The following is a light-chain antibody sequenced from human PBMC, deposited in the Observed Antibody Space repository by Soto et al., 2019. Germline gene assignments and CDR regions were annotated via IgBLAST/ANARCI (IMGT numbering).Light chain of an antibody. CDR2: DAS. J-gene: IGKJ5*01. CDR1: QSVSSY. V-gene: IGKV3-11*01. CDR3: LQRSNWPVT. Sequence: EIVLTQTPATLSLSPGERATLYCRASQSVSSYLTWYQQKPGQAPRLLIDDASKWAIGFPARFSGSGSGTGVTLTINSLAAEGFAVNYCLQRSNWPVTFGQGTRLYIK.